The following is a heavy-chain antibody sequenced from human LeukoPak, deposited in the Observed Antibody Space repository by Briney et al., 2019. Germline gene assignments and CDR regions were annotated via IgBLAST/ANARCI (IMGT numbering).Heavy chain of an antibody. CDR2: IYYSETT. Sequence: SETLSLTCTVSGGSIGTTNYYWGWLPQPPGEGLEWIGSIYYSETTYENPSLESRVTISIETSKNQFSLSLSSVTAADTAVYYCARQRADYFYYYVDVWGKGTTVTVS. J-gene: IGHJ6*03. CDR3: ARQRADYFYYYVDV. D-gene: IGHD3-9*01. V-gene: IGHV4-39*01. CDR1: GGSIGTTNYY.